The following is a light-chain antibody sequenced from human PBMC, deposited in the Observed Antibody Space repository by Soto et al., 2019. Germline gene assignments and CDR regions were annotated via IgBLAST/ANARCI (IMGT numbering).Light chain of an antibody. J-gene: IGLJ1*01. CDR2: EVV. CDR3: KSYAGSNTYV. V-gene: IGLV2-8*01. CDR1: KNXIVVYDV. Sequence: QSVLTQPPSASGSPGQSVTISCTGTKNXIVVYDVGCXXXXXXXXXPSLIIYEVVQRASVVRDRFSGSKSGNTASLTVSELQAADEADYFCKSYAGSNTYVFGSGTKVTVL.